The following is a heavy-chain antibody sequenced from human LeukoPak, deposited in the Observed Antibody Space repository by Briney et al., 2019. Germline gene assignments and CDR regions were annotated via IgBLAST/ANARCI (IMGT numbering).Heavy chain of an antibody. J-gene: IGHJ4*02. CDR3: ASFVVVIAAYD. V-gene: IGHV4-39*01. CDR1: GGSISSSSYY. CDR2: IYYSGST. D-gene: IGHD2-15*01. Sequence: PSETLSPTCTVSGGSISSSSYYWGWIRQPPGKGLEWIGSIYYSGSTYYNPSLKSRVTISVDTSKNQFSLKLSSVTAADTAVYYCASFVVVIAAYDWGQGTLVTVSS.